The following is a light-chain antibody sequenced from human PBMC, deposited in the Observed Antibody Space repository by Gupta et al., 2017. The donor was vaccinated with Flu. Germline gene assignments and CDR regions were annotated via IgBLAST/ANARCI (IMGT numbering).Light chain of an antibody. V-gene: IGKV3-20*01. Sequence: PGDRGSRSCGASQSVRSSDIAWYQQRPGQAPRLLISGTSNRASGIPDRFSGSGSGTKFTLTISRLEPEDFAVYYCQQYSSSPLTFGGGTKVEIK. CDR1: QSVRSSD. CDR3: QQYSSSPLT. J-gene: IGKJ4*01. CDR2: GTS.